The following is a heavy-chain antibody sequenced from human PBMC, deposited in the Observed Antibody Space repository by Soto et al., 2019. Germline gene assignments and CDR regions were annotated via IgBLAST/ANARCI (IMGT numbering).Heavy chain of an antibody. J-gene: IGHJ6*02. V-gene: IGHV1-69*01. CDR2: IIAIFGTA. D-gene: IGHD5-18*01. Sequence: QVQLVQSGAEVKKPGSSVKVSSKASGGTFSSYAISWVRQAPGQGLEWMGGIIAIFGTANYAQKFQGRVTITADESTSTAYMELSSLRSVDTAVYYCARVRGGYSYRIPFTYYYYGMDVWGQGSTVTVSS. CDR3: ARVRGGYSYRIPFTYYYYGMDV. CDR1: GGTFSSYA.